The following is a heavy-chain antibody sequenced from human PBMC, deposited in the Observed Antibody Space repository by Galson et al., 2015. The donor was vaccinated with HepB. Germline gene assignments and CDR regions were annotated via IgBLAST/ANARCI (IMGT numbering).Heavy chain of an antibody. Sequence: SLRLSCAASGFTFSSYSMNWVRQAPGKGLAWVSSISSSSSYIYYADSVKGRFTISRDNAKNSLYLQMNSLRAEDTAVYYCARDSAVLASGGWQYYDFWSGYPARYYYYMDVWGKGTTVTVSS. J-gene: IGHJ6*03. D-gene: IGHD3-3*01. CDR3: ARDSAVLASGGWQYYDFWSGYPARYYYYMDV. V-gene: IGHV3-21*01. CDR1: GFTFSSYS. CDR2: ISSSSSYI.